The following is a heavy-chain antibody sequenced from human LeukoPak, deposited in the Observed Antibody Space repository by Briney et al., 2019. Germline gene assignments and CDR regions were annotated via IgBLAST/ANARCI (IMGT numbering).Heavy chain of an antibody. V-gene: IGHV3-48*04. CDR2: ISSSGSTI. D-gene: IGHD3-22*01. J-gene: IGHJ4*02. CDR1: GFTFSSYA. Sequence: PGGSLRLSCAASGFTFSSYAMSWVRQAPGKGLEWVSYISSSGSTIYYADSVKGRFTISRDNAKNSLYLQMNSLRAEDTAVYYCAREAPPNYYDSSGALDYWGQGTLVTVSS. CDR3: AREAPPNYYDSSGALDY.